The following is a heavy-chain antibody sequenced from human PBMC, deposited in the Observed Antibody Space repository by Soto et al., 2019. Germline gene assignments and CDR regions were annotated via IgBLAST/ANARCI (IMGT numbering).Heavy chain of an antibody. CDR1: SGSFSGYY. CDR2: INHSGST. D-gene: IGHD4-17*01. CDR3: ARGDYGDYYYYYYGMDV. Sequence: SETLSLTCAVYSGSFSGYYWSWIRQPPGKGLEWIGEINHSGSTNYNPSLKSRVTISVDTSKNQFSLKLSSVTAADTAVYYCARGDYGDYYYYYYGMDVWGQGTTVTVTS. V-gene: IGHV4-34*01. J-gene: IGHJ6*02.